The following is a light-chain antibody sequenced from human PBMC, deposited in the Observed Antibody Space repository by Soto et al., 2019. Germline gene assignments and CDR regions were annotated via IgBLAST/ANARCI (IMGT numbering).Light chain of an antibody. CDR1: ESVSSN. CDR2: GAS. Sequence: EVVMTQSPATLSVSPGERATLSCRASESVSSNLAWYQQRPGQAPRLVIYGASTRATGIPDRFSGGGYGTEFTLTISSLQSEDFAVYYCQQYNSWPPITFGQGTRLEI. J-gene: IGKJ5*01. CDR3: QQYNSWPPIT. V-gene: IGKV3-15*01.